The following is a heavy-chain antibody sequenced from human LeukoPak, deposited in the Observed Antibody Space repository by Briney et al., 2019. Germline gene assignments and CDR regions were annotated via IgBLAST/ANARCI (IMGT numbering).Heavy chain of an antibody. D-gene: IGHD6-13*01. CDR2: INSDGSST. CDR3: ARWRQGIAAAGFFDAFDI. CDR1: GFTFSSYW. V-gene: IGHV3-74*01. Sequence: PGGSLRLSCAASGFTFSSYWMHWVRQAPGKGLVWVSRINSDGSSTSYADSVKGRFTISRDNAKNTLYLQMNSLRAEDTAVYYCARWRQGIAAAGFFDAFDIWGQGTMVTVSS. J-gene: IGHJ3*02.